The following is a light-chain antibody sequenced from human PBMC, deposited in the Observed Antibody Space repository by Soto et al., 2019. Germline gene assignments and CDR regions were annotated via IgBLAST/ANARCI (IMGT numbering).Light chain of an antibody. Sequence: DIQMTQAPSTLSRSVRASLTMTCLASQSLNNYLAWYQQKPGKAPKLLIYDASTLERGVPSRFSGTGSGTEFTLTISSLQPDDFATYYCQQYYRSSLTFGQGTRLEIK. CDR2: DAS. V-gene: IGKV1-5*01. CDR3: QQYYRSSLT. J-gene: IGKJ5*01. CDR1: QSLNNY.